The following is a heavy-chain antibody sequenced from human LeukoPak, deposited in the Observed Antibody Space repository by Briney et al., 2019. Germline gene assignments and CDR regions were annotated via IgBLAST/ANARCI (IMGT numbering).Heavy chain of an antibody. V-gene: IGHV3-7*05. D-gene: IGHD3-9*01. CDR1: GFTFSSYW. J-gene: IGHJ4*02. Sequence: PGGSLRLSCAASGFTFSSYWMSWVRQAPGKGLEWVANIKQDGTKIHYVDSVKGLFSISRDNAKNSLYLQMNSLRAEDTAVYYCARDGFDWASGIDYGWFDFWGQGTLVTVSS. CDR2: IKQDGTKI. CDR3: ARDGFDWASGIDYGWFDF.